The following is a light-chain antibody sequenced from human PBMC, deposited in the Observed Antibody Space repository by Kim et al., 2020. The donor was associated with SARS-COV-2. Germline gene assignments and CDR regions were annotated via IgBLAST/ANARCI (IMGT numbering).Light chain of an antibody. CDR3: CSYAGSNVV. Sequence: PGQSIPISCTGTSSDVGSYDLVSWYQQHPGKAPKLMIFEVNKRPSGVSNRFSGSKSDNTASLTISGLQAEDEADYYCCSYAGSNVVFGGGTQLTVL. CDR2: EVN. CDR1: SSDVGSYDL. V-gene: IGLV2-23*02. J-gene: IGLJ2*01.